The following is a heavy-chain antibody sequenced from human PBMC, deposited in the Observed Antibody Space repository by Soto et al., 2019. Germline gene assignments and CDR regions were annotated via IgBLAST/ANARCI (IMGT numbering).Heavy chain of an antibody. J-gene: IGHJ4*02. D-gene: IGHD3-3*01. V-gene: IGHV4-31*03. CDR1: GGSISSGTSY. CDR3: ARAPETPSILGVALPYFFDY. CDR2: IFYRGSF. Sequence: QVQLQESGPGLVKPSQTLSLTCTVSGGSISSGTSYWSWIRQRPGKGLEWLGYIFYRGSFYYTPCLRGRVMILAETSKNQFTLRLSSVTAADTAVYYCARAPETPSILGVALPYFFDYWGQGTLVTVSS.